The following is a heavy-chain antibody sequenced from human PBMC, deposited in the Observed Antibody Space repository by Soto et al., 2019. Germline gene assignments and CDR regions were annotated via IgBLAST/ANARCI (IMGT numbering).Heavy chain of an antibody. V-gene: IGHV3-21*01. CDR3: ARAYTAWPLAYGLDG. CDR2: ISSRSDI. Sequence: GGSLRHSGVGSGFTFSNYSINWVRQAPGKWLEWVSSISSRSDIYYAGSVKGRFTISRDNAKNSVSLQMNSLRAEDPAVYYCARAYTAWPLAYGLDGWGQGTTGTVSS. CDR1: GFTFSNYS. J-gene: IGHJ6*02. D-gene: IGHD2-2*02.